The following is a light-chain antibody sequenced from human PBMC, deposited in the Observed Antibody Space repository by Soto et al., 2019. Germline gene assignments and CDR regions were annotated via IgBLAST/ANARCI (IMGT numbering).Light chain of an antibody. CDR2: GNS. J-gene: IGLJ2*01. V-gene: IGLV1-40*01. Sequence: QSVLTQPPSVSGAPGQRVTISCTGSSSNIGAGYDVHWYQQLPGTAPKLLIYGNSNRPSGVPDRFSGSKSGTSASLAITGLXAXXXXXXXCQSYDSSLSGYVVFGGGTKLTVL. CDR3: QSYDSSLSGYVV. CDR1: SSNIGAGYD.